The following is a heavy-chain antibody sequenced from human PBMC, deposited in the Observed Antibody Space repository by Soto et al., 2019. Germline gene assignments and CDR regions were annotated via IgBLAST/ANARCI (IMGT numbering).Heavy chain of an antibody. CDR3: ARDGPYYYASRMDV. Sequence: EVQLVESGGGLVQPGGSLRLSCVASGIPVSSNYMTWVRQAPGKGLEWVSVLHSGGDTYYANSVKGRFTISRHDSTNTLYLHMNSLTPEDTAVYYCARDGPYYYASRMDVWGQGPTVTVSS. D-gene: IGHD3-10*01. CDR1: GIPVSSNY. V-gene: IGHV3-53*04. CDR2: LHSGGDT. J-gene: IGHJ6*02.